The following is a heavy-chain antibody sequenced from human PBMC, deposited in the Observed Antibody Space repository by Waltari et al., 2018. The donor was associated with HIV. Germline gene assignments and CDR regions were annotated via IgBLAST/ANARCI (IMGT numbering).Heavy chain of an antibody. D-gene: IGHD2-2*01. J-gene: IGHJ4*02. Sequence: QVQLVQSGAEVKKPGASVKVSCKVSGYTLTELSMHWVRQAPGKGLEWMGGFDPEDGETIYAQKFQGRVTMTEDTSTDTAYMELSSLRSEDTAVYYCATVPQEGYCSSTSCQAEGYWGQGTLVTVSS. CDR3: ATVPQEGYCSSTSCQAEGY. CDR2: FDPEDGET. V-gene: IGHV1-24*01. CDR1: GYTLTELS.